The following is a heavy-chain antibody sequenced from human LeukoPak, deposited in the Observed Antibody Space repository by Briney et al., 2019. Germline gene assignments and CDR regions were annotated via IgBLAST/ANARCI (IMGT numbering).Heavy chain of an antibody. CDR3: ATTYYDFWSGYFPYYYGMDV. CDR2: LYYSGST. CDR1: GCSISSYY. Sequence: PSETLSLTCTVSGCSISSYYWSWIRQPPGKGLEWIGYLYYSGSTNYNPSLKSRVTISVDTSKNQFSLKLSSVTAADTAVYYCATTYYDFWSGYFPYYYGMDVWGQGTTVTVSS. J-gene: IGHJ6*02. D-gene: IGHD3-3*01. V-gene: IGHV4-59*01.